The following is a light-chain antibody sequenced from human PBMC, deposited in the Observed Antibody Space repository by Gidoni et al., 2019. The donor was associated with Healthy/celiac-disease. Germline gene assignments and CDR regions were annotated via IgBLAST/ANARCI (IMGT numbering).Light chain of an antibody. Sequence: TVLTQSPGTLSLSPGERAPLSCRASQSVSSSYLAWYQQKPGQAPRLLIYGASSRATGIPDRFSGSGSGTDFTLTISRLEPEDFAVYYCQQYGSSPLTFGGGTKVEIK. V-gene: IGKV3-20*01. CDR3: QQYGSSPLT. CDR1: QSVSSSY. CDR2: GAS. J-gene: IGKJ4*01.